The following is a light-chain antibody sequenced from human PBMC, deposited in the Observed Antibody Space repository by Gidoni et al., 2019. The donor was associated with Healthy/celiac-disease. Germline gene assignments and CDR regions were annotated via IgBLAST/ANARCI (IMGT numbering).Light chain of an antibody. V-gene: IGKV3D-15*01. J-gene: IGKJ2*01. Sequence: PATLSVSPGERATLSCRASQSVSSNLAWLQQKPGQAPRLLIYGASTRATGIPARFSGSGSGTEFTLTISSLQSEDFAVYYCQQYNNWPPTYTFGQXTKLEIK. CDR3: QQYNNWPPTYT. CDR1: QSVSSN. CDR2: GAS.